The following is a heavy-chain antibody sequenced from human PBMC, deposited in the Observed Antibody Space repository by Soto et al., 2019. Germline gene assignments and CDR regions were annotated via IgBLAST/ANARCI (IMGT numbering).Heavy chain of an antibody. CDR3: ARDTYYYDSSDHFSADAFDI. J-gene: IGHJ3*02. V-gene: IGHV3-74*01. CDR1: GFTSSSYW. D-gene: IGHD3-22*01. CDR2: ISNDGSST. Sequence: EVQLVESGGGLVQPGGSLRLSCAASGFTSSSYWIHWVRQAPGKGLVWGSRISNDGSSTNYADSVKGRFTISRDNAKTTVYLQMNSLRAEDTAVYYCARDTYYYDSSDHFSADAFDIWGQGTMVTVSS.